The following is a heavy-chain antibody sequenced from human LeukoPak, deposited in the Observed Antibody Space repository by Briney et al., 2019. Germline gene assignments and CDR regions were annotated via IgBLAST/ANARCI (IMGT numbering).Heavy chain of an antibody. CDR1: GFTFSNYA. CDR2: ISGSGGST. Sequence: GGSLRLSCAASGFTFSNYAMSWVRQAPGKGLEWVSFISGSGGSTDFADSVKGRLTISRDNSKNTLYLQMNSLRAEDTAVYYRAKHYDSRAYYCFDYWGQGALVTVSS. J-gene: IGHJ4*02. D-gene: IGHD3-22*01. CDR3: AKHYDSRAYYCFDY. V-gene: IGHV3-23*01.